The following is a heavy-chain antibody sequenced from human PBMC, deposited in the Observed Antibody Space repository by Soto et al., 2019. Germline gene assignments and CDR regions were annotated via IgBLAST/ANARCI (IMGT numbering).Heavy chain of an antibody. D-gene: IGHD3-3*01. CDR3: ARVGPSGYHSDY. CDR1: GFTFSSYG. CDR2: IWYDGSNK. J-gene: IGHJ4*02. Sequence: GGSLRLSCAASGFTFSSYGMHWVRQAPGKGLEWVAVIWYDGSNKYYADSVKGRFTISRDNSKNTLYLQMNSLRAEDTAVYYCARVGPSGYHSDYWGQGTLVTVSS. V-gene: IGHV3-33*01.